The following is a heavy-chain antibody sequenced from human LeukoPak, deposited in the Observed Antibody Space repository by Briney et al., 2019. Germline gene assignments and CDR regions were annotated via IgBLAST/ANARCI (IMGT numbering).Heavy chain of an antibody. D-gene: IGHD3-10*01. V-gene: IGHV3-9*01. J-gene: IGHJ4*02. CDR1: GFTFDGHA. CDR2: VTWNSGTR. Sequence: GGSLRLSCVASGFTFDGHAMHWVRQAPGKGLEWVSGVTWNSGTRGYADSVKGRFTISRDNARNSRYLQMNSLRAEDTALYYCAGDRGLTAYYFDFWGQGTLVTVSS. CDR3: AGDRGLTAYYFDF.